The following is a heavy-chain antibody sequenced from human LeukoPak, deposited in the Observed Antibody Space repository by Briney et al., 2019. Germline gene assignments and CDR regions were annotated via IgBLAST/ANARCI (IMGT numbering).Heavy chain of an antibody. J-gene: IGHJ5*02. V-gene: IGHV4-34*01. CDR3: ARGGSCSSSTCYAILGFDP. CDR2: ISHSGST. CDR1: GGSFSGYF. Sequence: PSETLSLTCAVYGGSFSGYFWSWIRQPPGEGLEWIAEISHSGSTTYNPSLKSRATISIDTSKNQFSLKLRSVTAADTAVYYCARGGSCSSSTCYAILGFDPWGQGTLVTVSS. D-gene: IGHD2-2*01.